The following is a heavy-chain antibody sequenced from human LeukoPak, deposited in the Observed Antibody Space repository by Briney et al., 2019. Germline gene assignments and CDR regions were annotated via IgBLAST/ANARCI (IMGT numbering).Heavy chain of an antibody. V-gene: IGHV1-3*01. Sequence: ASVKVSCKASGYIFTSYAMHWVRQAPGQKLEWMGWINAGNGDTKYSQKFQGRVTMTTGTSTSTAYMELRSLRSDDTAVYYCARLIYSSGHNWFDPWGQGTLVTVSS. CDR3: ARLIYSSGHNWFDP. J-gene: IGHJ5*02. CDR2: INAGNGDT. D-gene: IGHD6-25*01. CDR1: GYIFTSYA.